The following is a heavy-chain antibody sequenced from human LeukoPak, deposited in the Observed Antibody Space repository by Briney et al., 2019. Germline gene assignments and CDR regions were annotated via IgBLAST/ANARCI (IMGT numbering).Heavy chain of an antibody. CDR3: ASAITVTTDY. CDR2: IYHSGSA. D-gene: IGHD4-17*01. Sequence: SETLSLTCTVSGYSISSGYYWGWIRQPPGKGLEWIGSIYHSGSAYYNPSLKSRVTISVDTSKNQSSLKLSSVTAADTAFYYCASAITVTTDYWGQGTLVTVS. CDR1: GYSISSGYY. V-gene: IGHV4-38-2*02. J-gene: IGHJ4*02.